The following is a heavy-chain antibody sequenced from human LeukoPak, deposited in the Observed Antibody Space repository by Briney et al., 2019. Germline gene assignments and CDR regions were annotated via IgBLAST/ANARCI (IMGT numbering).Heavy chain of an antibody. Sequence: PSETLSLTCTVSGGSISSSSYYWGWIRQPPGKGLEWIGSIYYSGSTYYNPSLKSRVTISVDTSKNQFSLKLSSVTAADTAVYYCARTGGDVVVPAAMAWFDPWGQGTLVTVSS. CDR3: ARTGGDVVVPAAMAWFDP. D-gene: IGHD2-2*01. CDR2: IYYSGST. V-gene: IGHV4-39*01. CDR1: GGSISSSSYY. J-gene: IGHJ5*02.